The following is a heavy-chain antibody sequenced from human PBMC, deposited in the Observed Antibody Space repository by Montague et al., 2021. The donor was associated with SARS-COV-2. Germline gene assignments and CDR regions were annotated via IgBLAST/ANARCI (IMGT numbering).Heavy chain of an antibody. CDR3: ARAVETTVVNHFDY. CDR1: GGSISSGGYY. D-gene: IGHD4-23*01. CDR2: IYYSGSA. Sequence: TLSLTCTVSGGSISSGGYYWSWIRQHPGKGLDWIGYIYYSGSAYYNPSLKSRVTISVDTSKNQFSLKLTSVTAADTAVYYCARAVETTVVNHFDYWGQGTLVTVSS. V-gene: IGHV4-31*03. J-gene: IGHJ4*02.